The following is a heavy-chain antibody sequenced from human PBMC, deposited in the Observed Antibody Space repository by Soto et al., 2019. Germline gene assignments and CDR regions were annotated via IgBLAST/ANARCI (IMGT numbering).Heavy chain of an antibody. V-gene: IGHV4-34*01. Sequence: SETLSLTCAVYGGSFSGYDWTWIRQPPGTGLEWIGEINHSGSTNYNPSFKSRVTISVDTSKNQFSLKLTSVTAADTAVYYCARDKITGLFDYWGQGTLVTVSS. CDR1: GGSFSGYD. CDR3: ARDKITGLFDY. D-gene: IGHD2-8*02. CDR2: INHSGST. J-gene: IGHJ4*02.